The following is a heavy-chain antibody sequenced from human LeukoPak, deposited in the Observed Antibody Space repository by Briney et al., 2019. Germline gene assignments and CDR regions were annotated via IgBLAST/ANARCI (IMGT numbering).Heavy chain of an antibody. CDR2: IYYSGST. D-gene: IGHD3-10*01. CDR3: ARGLRRITMVRGVIDRPFYFDY. V-gene: IGHV4-59*12. CDR1: GGSISSYY. Sequence: SETLSLTCTVSGGSISSYYWSWIRQPPGKGLEWIGYIYYSGSTNYNPSLKSRVTISVDTSKNQFSLKLSSVTAADTAVYYCARGLRRITMVRGVIDRPFYFDYWGQGTLVTVSS. J-gene: IGHJ4*02.